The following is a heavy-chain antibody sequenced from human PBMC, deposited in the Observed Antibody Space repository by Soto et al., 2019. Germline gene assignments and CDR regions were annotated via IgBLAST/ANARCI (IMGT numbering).Heavy chain of an antibody. CDR2: ISPFNGNT. CDR1: ASTFTGYT. V-gene: IGHV1-18*04. J-gene: IGHJ5*02. Sequence: GASVKVSCKASASTFTGYTINWVRQAPGQGLEWMGWISPFNGNTKYAENFEGRVTMTTNTSTTTAYMELTSLTFDDTAVYCCAMRTVTSGRCFGPWGQGTLVTVSS. CDR3: AMRTVTSGRCFGP. D-gene: IGHD4-17*01.